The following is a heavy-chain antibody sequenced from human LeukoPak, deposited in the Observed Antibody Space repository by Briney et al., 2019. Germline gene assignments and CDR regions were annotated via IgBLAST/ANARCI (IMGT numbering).Heavy chain of an antibody. CDR2: IYWDDDK. J-gene: IGHJ4*02. D-gene: IGHD3-16*01. CDR1: GFSLSTSAVG. CDR3: AHRKPQSLAYYFDY. V-gene: IGHV2-5*02. Sequence: SGPTLVKPTQTLTLTCTFSGFSLSTSAVGLGWIRQPPGKALVWLALIYWDDDKRYSPSLKSRLTITKATSKNQVVLAMSNMDPVDTATYCCAHRKPQSLAYYFDYWGQGTLVTVSS.